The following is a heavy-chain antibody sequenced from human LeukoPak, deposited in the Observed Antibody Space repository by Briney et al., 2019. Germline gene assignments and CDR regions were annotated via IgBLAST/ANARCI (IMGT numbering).Heavy chain of an antibody. CDR3: AKVRGTYSSGYFFDY. D-gene: IGHD6-19*01. CDR2: IRWSSGYI. CDR1: GFTFYNYA. J-gene: IGHJ4*02. V-gene: IGHV3-9*01. Sequence: GGSLRLSCAASGFTFYNYAMLWVRQAPGKGLVGLSIIRWSSGYIGYADSVKGRFTISRDKAKKSLDLKMNSLRAEDTALYYCAKVRGTYSSGYFFDYWGERTLVTLSS.